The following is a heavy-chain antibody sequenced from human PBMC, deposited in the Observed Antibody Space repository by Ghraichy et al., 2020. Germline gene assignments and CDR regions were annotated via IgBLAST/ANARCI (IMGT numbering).Heavy chain of an antibody. D-gene: IGHD2/OR15-2a*01. CDR2: ISYSGNT. Sequence: SETLYLTCSVSGGSMSSDYWSWIRQPPGNGLEWIGFISYSGNTKYNPSLKSRVTISVDTSKRQLSLKMNSVTAADTGVYYCARHNSRNYLVDYWGQGALVTVSS. V-gene: IGHV4-59*08. J-gene: IGHJ4*02. CDR3: ARHNSRNYLVDY. CDR1: GGSMSSDY.